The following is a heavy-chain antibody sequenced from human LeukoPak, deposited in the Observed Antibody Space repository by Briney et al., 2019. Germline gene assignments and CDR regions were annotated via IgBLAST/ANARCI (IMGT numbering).Heavy chain of an antibody. Sequence: ASVKVSCKASGYTFTRYYMHWVRQAPGQGLGWMGIISPSGETTSYAQKFQGRVTMTRDTSTRTVYLDLSSLRSEDTAVYYCARGRDYYAVSGYHNWFDAWGQGTLVTVSS. CDR1: GYTFTRYY. CDR2: ISPSGETT. D-gene: IGHD3-22*01. CDR3: ARGRDYYAVSGYHNWFDA. V-gene: IGHV1-46*01. J-gene: IGHJ5*02.